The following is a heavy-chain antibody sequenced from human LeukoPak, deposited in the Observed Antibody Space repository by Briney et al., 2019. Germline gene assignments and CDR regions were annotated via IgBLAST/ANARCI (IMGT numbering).Heavy chain of an antibody. CDR1: GFTFSSYG. CDR3: AKEGGPYYYDSSGTDY. CDR2: IRYDGSNK. Sequence: GGSLRLSCAASGFTFSSYGMHWVRQAPGKGLEWVAFIRYDGSNKYYADSVKGRFTISRDNSKNTLYLQMNSLRAEDTAVYYCAKEGGPYYYDSSGTDYWGQGTLVTVSS. D-gene: IGHD3-22*01. V-gene: IGHV3-30*02. J-gene: IGHJ4*02.